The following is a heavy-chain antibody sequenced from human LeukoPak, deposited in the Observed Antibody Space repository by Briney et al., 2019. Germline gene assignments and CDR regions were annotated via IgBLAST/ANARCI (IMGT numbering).Heavy chain of an antibody. Sequence: GGSLRLSCAASGFTFSSYWMHWVRQAPGKGLVWVSRINSDGSSTSYADSVKGRSTISRDNAKNTLYLQMNSLRAEDTAVYYCARAPRVVVVAANDWYFDLWGRGTLVTVSS. D-gene: IGHD2-15*01. CDR1: GFTFSSYW. J-gene: IGHJ2*01. V-gene: IGHV3-74*01. CDR3: ARAPRVVVVAANDWYFDL. CDR2: INSDGSST.